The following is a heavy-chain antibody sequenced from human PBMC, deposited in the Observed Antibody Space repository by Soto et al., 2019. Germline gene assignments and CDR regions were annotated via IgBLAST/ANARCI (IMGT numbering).Heavy chain of an antibody. CDR2: FSLSGTT. CDR3: ARGMTPPGAPAWYYFDS. V-gene: IGHV4-4*07. J-gene: IGHJ4*02. D-gene: IGHD2-8*02. CDR1: GASITGTSY. Sequence: QVQLQESGPGLMKPSETLSLTCTVSGASITGTSYWSWIRQPAGKGLEWIGRFSLSGTTNYNPSLRSRFTMSADVSKNQFSLRLTSMTAADTALYYCARGMTPPGAPAWYYFDSWGQGTLVTVSS.